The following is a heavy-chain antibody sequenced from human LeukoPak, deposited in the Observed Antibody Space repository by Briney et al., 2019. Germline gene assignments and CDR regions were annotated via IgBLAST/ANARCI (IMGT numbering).Heavy chain of an antibody. J-gene: IGHJ3*02. D-gene: IGHD6-25*01. Sequence: GGSLRLSCAASGFTFSSYSMNWVRQAPGKGLEWVSSISSSSSYIYYADSVKGRFTISRDNAKNSLYLQMNSLRAEDTAVYYCARSHSTGHAFDIWGQGTMVTVSS. CDR1: GFTFSSYS. CDR3: ARSHSTGHAFDI. V-gene: IGHV3-21*01. CDR2: ISSSSSYI.